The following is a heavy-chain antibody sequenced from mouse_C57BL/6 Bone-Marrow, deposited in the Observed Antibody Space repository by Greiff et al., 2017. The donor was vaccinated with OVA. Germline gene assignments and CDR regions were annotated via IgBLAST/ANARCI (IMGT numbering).Heavy chain of an antibody. D-gene: IGHD2-3*01. J-gene: IGHJ2*01. Sequence: VQLQQPGAELVKPGASVKLSCKASGYTFTSYWMQWVKQRPGQGLEWIGEIDPSDSYTNYNQKFKGKATLTVDTSSSTAYMQLSSLTAEDSAVYYCARKEGYYYFDYWGQGTTLTVSS. CDR3: ARKEGYYYFDY. V-gene: IGHV1-50*01. CDR1: GYTFTSYW. CDR2: IDPSDSYT.